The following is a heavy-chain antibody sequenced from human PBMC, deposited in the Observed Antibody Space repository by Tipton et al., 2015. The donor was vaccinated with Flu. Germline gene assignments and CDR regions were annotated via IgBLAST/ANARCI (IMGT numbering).Heavy chain of an antibody. V-gene: IGHV5-51*01. Sequence: QLVQSGAEVKKPGESLKISCKGSGYSFTSYWIGWVRQMPGKGLEWMGIIYPGDSDTRYSPSFQGQVTISADKSISTAYLQWSSLKAADTAMYYCARRGYSYGTKAYYFDYWGQGTLVTVSS. J-gene: IGHJ4*02. CDR1: GYSFTSYW. D-gene: IGHD5-18*01. CDR2: IYPGDSDT. CDR3: ARRGYSYGTKAYYFDY.